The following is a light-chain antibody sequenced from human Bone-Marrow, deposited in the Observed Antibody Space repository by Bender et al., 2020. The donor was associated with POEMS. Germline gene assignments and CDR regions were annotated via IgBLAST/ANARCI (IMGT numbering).Light chain of an antibody. CDR3: CSYAGSSSWV. CDR2: EGT. J-gene: IGLJ3*02. V-gene: IGLV2-23*01. Sequence: QSALTQPRSVSGSPGQSITISCAGTSGDVDAYDFVSWYQQHPGKAPKLIIYEGTKRPSGVSDRFSGSKSGNTASLTISGLHPEDEADYYCCSYAGSSSWVFGGGTRLTVL. CDR1: SGDVDAYDF.